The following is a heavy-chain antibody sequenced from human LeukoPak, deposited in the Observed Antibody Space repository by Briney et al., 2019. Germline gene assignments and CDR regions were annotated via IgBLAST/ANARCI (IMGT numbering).Heavy chain of an antibody. V-gene: IGHV4-39*07. Sequence: PSETLSLTCTVSGGSISSSSYYWGWIRQPPGKGLEWIGSIYYSGSTYYNPSLKSRVTISVDTSKNQFSLKLSSVTAADTAVYYCARDFTVTALTYYYYGMDVWGQGTTVTVSS. CDR1: GGSISSSSYY. CDR2: IYYSGST. CDR3: ARDFTVTALTYYYYGMDV. J-gene: IGHJ6*02. D-gene: IGHD4-11*01.